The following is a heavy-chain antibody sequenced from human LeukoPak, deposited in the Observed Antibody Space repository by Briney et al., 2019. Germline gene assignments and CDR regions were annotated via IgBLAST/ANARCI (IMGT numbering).Heavy chain of an antibody. V-gene: IGHV4-39*07. CDR3: ARVIGVVVKRIDAFDI. CDR1: GGSLGSNEYY. CDR2: FYYSGST. D-gene: IGHD3-22*01. J-gene: IGHJ3*02. Sequence: SETLSLACTVSGGSLGSNEYYWGWIRQPPGKGLEWIGSFYYSGSTSSNPSLNSRVTISVDTSRTQLSLKLDSVTDADTAVYYCARVIGVVVKRIDAFDIWGQGTMVTVSS.